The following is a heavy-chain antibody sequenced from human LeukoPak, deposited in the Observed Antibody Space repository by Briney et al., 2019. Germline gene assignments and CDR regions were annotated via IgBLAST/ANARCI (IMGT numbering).Heavy chain of an antibody. D-gene: IGHD6-19*01. V-gene: IGHV3-7*01. Sequence: GGSLRLSCAASEFTFSNFWMSWVRQAPGKGLEWVANIKGDGSEKTYVDSVRGRFTVSRDNAKNSLFLQMDSVRAEDTAVYYCARPRGWSYFDYWGRGSLVTVSS. J-gene: IGHJ4*02. CDR2: IKGDGSEK. CDR3: ARPRGWSYFDY. CDR1: EFTFSNFW.